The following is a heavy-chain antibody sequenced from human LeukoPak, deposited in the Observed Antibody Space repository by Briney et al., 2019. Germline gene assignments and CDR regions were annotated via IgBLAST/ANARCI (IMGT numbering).Heavy chain of an antibody. J-gene: IGHJ6*03. CDR2: INHSGST. D-gene: IGHD3-10*01. CDR3: ARMSITMVRGVHPTRYYYYMDV. V-gene: IGHV4-61*10. CDR1: GGSISSGSYY. Sequence: PSETLSLTCTVSGGSISSGSYYWSWIRLPAGKGLEWIGEINHSGSTNYNPSLKSRVTISVDTSKNQFSLKLSSVTAADTAVYYCARMSITMVRGVHPTRYYYYMDVWGKGTTVTVSS.